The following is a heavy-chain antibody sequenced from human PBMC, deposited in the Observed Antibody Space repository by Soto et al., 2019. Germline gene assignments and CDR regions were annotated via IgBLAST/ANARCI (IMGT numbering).Heavy chain of an antibody. J-gene: IGHJ6*02. V-gene: IGHV3-48*02. CDR2: ISSSTSTT. Sequence: PGGSLRLSCAASGFTFSSYGMNWVRQAPRKGLEWVSYISSSTSTTYYADSVKGRFSISRDNAEKSLYLQMNSLRDEDTAVYYCARDNRILSAWGQGTTVTVSS. CDR3: ARDNRILSA. CDR1: GFTFSSYG.